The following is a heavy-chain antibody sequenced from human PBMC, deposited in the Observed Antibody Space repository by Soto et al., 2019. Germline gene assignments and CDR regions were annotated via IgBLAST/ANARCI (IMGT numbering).Heavy chain of an antibody. CDR2: MSPNGNNQ. CDR3: ATGANFYYDTSRY. D-gene: IGHD3-22*01. V-gene: IGHV3-30-3*01. Sequence: PRWSLRLSCSAPVFTFSIYALHWFRQAPGKGLEWVAVMSPNGNNQYYADSVKGRFTISRDTSKSTLYLQMTSLRPDDTAVYYCATGANFYYDTSRYWGQGTLVTVSS. CDR1: VFTFSIYA. J-gene: IGHJ4*02.